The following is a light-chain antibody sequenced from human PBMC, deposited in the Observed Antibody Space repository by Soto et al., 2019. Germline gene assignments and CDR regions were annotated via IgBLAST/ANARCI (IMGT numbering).Light chain of an antibody. CDR3: HQYNNWPGT. V-gene: IGKV3-15*01. Sequence: DILMTQSPATLSVSPGERATLSCRASESVTGSLAWYQQKPGQAPRLLIYDAFTRATGIPARFSGSGSGTEFTLTISSLQPEDFAVYYCHQYNNWPGTFGQGTKV. J-gene: IGKJ1*01. CDR1: ESVTGS. CDR2: DAF.